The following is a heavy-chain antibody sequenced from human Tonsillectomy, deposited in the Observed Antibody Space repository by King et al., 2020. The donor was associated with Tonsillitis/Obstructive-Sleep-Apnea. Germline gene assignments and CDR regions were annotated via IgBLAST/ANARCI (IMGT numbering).Heavy chain of an antibody. CDR3: ARDAEDALHFWSGHY. CDR1: GGTFSSYA. D-gene: IGHD3-3*01. Sequence: QLVQSGAEVKKPGSSVKVSCKASGGTFSSYAISWVRQAPGQGLEWMGGIIPIFGTANYAQKFQGRVTITADESTSTAYMELSSLISEDTAVYYCARDAEDALHFWSGHYWGQGTLVTVSS. J-gene: IGHJ4*02. CDR2: IIPIFGTA. V-gene: IGHV1-69*01.